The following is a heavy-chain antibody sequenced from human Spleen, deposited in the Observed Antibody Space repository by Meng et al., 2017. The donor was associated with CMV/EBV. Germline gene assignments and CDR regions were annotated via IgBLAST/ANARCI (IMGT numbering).Heavy chain of an antibody. CDR3: TTGLYRDINY. D-gene: IGHD2-2*02. J-gene: IGHJ4*02. V-gene: IGHV3-15*01. CDR1: GFNLSYAW. Sequence: GESLKISCEASGFNLSYAWMNWVRQAPGKGLEWVGRIKRKTDGGTPDYAAPVRGRFSISRDDSKDTLYLQMNSLKTEDTAVYYCTTGLYRDINYWGQGTLVTVSS. CDR2: IKRKTDGGTP.